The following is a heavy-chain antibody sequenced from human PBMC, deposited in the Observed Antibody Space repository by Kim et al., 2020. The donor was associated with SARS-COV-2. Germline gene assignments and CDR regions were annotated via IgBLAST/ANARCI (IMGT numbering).Heavy chain of an antibody. Sequence: SQTLSLTCAISGDSVSSNRATWSWIRQSPSRGLEWLGRTYYRSKWYTDYAVSVKSRITINPDTSKNQFSLQLNSVTPEDTAVYYCVRELYSSRYDYWGQGTLVTVSS. CDR2: TYYRSKWYT. CDR1: GDSVSSNRAT. D-gene: IGHD6-13*01. V-gene: IGHV6-1*01. J-gene: IGHJ4*02. CDR3: VRELYSSRYDY.